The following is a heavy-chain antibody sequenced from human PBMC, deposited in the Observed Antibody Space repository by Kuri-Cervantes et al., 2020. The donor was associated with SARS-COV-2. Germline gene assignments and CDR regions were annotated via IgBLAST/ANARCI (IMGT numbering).Heavy chain of an antibody. CDR1: GGTFSSYA. V-gene: IGHV1-69*06. CDR3: ARVRKITGTTPDY. CDR2: IIPIFGTA. J-gene: IGHJ4*02. Sequence: SVKVSCKASGGTFSSYAISWVRQAPGQGLEWMGGIIPIFGTANYAQKFQGRVTITADKSTSTAYMELRSLRSDDTAVYYCARVRKITGTTPDYWAREPWSPSPQ. D-gene: IGHD1-7*01.